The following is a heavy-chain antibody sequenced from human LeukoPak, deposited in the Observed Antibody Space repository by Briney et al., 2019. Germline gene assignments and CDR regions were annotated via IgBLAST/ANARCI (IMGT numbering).Heavy chain of an antibody. CDR1: GGTFSSYA. D-gene: IGHD3-22*01. CDR3: ARGGRRGYYDSSGYATFYY. CDR2: IIPILGIA. J-gene: IGHJ4*02. V-gene: IGHV1-69*04. Sequence: ASVKVSCKASGGTFSSYAISWVRQAPAQGLEWMGRIIPILGIANYAQKFQGRVTITADKSTSTAYMELSSLRSEDTAVYYCARGGRRGYYDSSGYATFYYWGQGTLVTVSS.